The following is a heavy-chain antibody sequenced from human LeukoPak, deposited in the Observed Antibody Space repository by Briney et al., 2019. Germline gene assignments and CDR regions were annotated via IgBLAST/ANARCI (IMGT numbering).Heavy chain of an antibody. J-gene: IGHJ5*02. CDR1: GGTFSSYT. Sequence: SVKVSCKASGGTFSSYTISWVRQAPGQGLEWMGRIIPILGIANYAQKFQGRVTITADKPTSTAYMELSSLRSEDTAVYYCARDPPSNHCSSTSCYEYWFDPWGQGILVTVSS. CDR2: IIPILGIA. CDR3: ARDPPSNHCSSTSCYEYWFDP. V-gene: IGHV1-69*04. D-gene: IGHD2-2*01.